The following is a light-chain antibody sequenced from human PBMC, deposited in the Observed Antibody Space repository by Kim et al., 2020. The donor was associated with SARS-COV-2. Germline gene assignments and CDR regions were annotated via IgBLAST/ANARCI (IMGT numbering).Light chain of an antibody. CDR3: QSRDSNNKVV. CDR1: SLRRYY. CDR2: GKN. J-gene: IGLJ2*01. Sequence: SSELTQDPAVSVALGQTVRITCQGDSLRRYYASWYQQKSGQAPILVIYGKNNRPSGIPDRFSASSSGNTASLTITGAQAEEEADYYCQSRDSNNKVVFGGGTKLTVL. V-gene: IGLV3-19*01.